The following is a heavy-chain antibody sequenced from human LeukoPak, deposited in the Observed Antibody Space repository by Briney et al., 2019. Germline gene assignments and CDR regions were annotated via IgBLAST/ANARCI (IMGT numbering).Heavy chain of an antibody. CDR2: IYYSGST. V-gene: IGHV4-39*01. D-gene: IGHD3-3*01. CDR1: GGSISSSSYY. J-gene: IGHJ4*02. Sequence: SETLSLTCTVSGGSISSSSYYWGWIRQPPGKGLEWMGSIYYSGSTYYNPSLKSRVTISVDTSSNQFSLKLSSVTAADTAVYYCARCGYYDFWSGYNQATFDYWGQGTLVTVSS. CDR3: ARCGYYDFWSGYNQATFDY.